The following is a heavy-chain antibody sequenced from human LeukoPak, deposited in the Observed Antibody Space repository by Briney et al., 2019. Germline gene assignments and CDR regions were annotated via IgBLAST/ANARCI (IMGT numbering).Heavy chain of an antibody. CDR1: GYSISSGYY. Sequence: SETLSLTCTVSGYSISSGYYWGWIGQPPGKGLEWIGTIYHSGNSHYNPSLKSRVTISVDTSKNQFSLKLSSVTAADTAVYYCARDLRSDYNSWIDDWGQGTPVTVSS. D-gene: IGHD3-22*01. CDR3: ARDLRSDYNSWIDD. CDR2: IYHSGNS. J-gene: IGHJ4*02. V-gene: IGHV4-38-2*02.